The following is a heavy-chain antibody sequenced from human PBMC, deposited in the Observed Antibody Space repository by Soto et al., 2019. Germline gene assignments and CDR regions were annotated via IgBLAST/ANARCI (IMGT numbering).Heavy chain of an antibody. CDR3: VPYSGYSPAES. J-gene: IGHJ5*02. V-gene: IGHV3-64D*06. CDR2: ISSNGGTT. D-gene: IGHD3-22*01. CDR1: GFTFNSFA. Sequence: GSLRLSCLASGFTFNSFALHWVRQAPGKGLEYVSAISSNGGTTYYADSVKGRFTISRDTSKSTLYLQMNSLRTEDTAVYYCVPYSGYSPAESWGQGTLVTVSS.